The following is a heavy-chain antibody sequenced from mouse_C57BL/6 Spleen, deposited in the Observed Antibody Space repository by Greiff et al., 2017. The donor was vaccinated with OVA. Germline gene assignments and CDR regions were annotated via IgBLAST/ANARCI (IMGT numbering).Heavy chain of an antibody. V-gene: IGHV1-54*01. CDR2: INPGSGGT. CDR3: ASGVDYGSRCFDY. Sequence: VQLQQSGAELVRPGTSVKVSCKASGYAFTNYLIEWVKQRPGQGLEWIGVINPGSGGTNYNEQFKGKATLTADKSSSTAYMQLSSLTSEDSAVYFCASGVDYGSRCFDYWGQGTTLTVSS. CDR1: GYAFTNYL. D-gene: IGHD1-1*01. J-gene: IGHJ2*01.